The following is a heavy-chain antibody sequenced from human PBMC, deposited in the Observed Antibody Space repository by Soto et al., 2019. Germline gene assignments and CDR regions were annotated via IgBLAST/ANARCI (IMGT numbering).Heavy chain of an antibody. CDR3: VRHGGSSSWRGWFDP. J-gene: IGHJ5*02. V-gene: IGHV3-48*02. D-gene: IGHD6-13*01. Sequence: ESVQGRFTVSRDNAKNSLYLQMNSLRDEDTAVYYCVRHGGSSSWRGWFDPWGQGTLVTVSS.